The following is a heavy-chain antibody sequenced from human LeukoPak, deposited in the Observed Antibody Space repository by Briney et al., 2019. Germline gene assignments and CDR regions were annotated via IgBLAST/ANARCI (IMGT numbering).Heavy chain of an antibody. J-gene: IGHJ4*02. CDR2: INPNSGGT. D-gene: IGHD4-17*01. V-gene: IGHV1-2*06. CDR3: ARDWYGDYVFDY. Sequence: ASVKVSCKASGYTFTSYYMHWVRQAPGQGLEWMGRINPNSGGTNYAQKFQGRVTMTRDTSISTAYMELSRLRSDDTAVYYCARDWYGDYVFDYWGQGTLVTVSS. CDR1: GYTFTSYY.